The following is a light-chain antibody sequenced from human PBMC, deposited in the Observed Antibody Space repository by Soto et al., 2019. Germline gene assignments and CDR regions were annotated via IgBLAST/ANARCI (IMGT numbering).Light chain of an antibody. CDR1: QSVSSN. J-gene: IGKJ5*01. CDR2: GAA. Sequence: EIVMTQSPATLSVSPGERATLSCRASQSVSSNLARYQQKPGQAPRLLIYGAATRATGIPARFSGSRSGTEFTLNISSLESEDFAVYYCQQYNNWPPITFGQGTRLEIK. V-gene: IGKV3-15*01. CDR3: QQYNNWPPIT.